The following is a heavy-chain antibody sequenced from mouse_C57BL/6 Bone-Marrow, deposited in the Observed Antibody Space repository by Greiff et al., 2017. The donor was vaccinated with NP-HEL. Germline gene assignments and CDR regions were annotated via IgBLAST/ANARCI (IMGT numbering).Heavy chain of an antibody. CDR2: ISYDGSN. CDR1: GYSITSGYY. J-gene: IGHJ3*01. D-gene: IGHD1-1*01. V-gene: IGHV3-6*01. Sequence: VQLQQSGPGLVKPSQSLSLTCSVTGYSITSGYYWNWIRQFPGNKLEWMGYISYDGSNNYNPSLKNRISITRDTSKNQFFLKLNSVTTEDTATYYCARKVLRGGFAYWGQGTLVTVSA. CDR3: ARKVLRGGFAY.